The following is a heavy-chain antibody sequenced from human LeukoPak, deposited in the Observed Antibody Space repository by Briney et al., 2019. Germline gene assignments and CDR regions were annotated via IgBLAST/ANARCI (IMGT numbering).Heavy chain of an antibody. D-gene: IGHD2-2*01. CDR1: GGTFSSYA. CDR2: IIPIFGTA. J-gene: IGHJ3*02. CDR3: ARDNQYQLHYDAFDI. V-gene: IGHV1-69*05. Sequence: ASVKVSCKASGGTFSSYAISWVRQAPGQGLEWMGGIIPIFGTANYAQKFQGRVTITTDESTSTAYMELSSLRSEDTAVYYCARDNQYQLHYDAFDIWGQGTMVTVSS.